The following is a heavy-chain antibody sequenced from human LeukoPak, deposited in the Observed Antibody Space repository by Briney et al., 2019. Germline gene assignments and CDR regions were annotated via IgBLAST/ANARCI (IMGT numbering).Heavy chain of an antibody. J-gene: IGHJ6*03. Sequence: GSLRLSCAASGFTFSSYGMSWIRQPPGKGLEWIGEINHSGSTNYNPSLKSRVTISVDTSKNQFSLKLSSVTAADTAVYYCARGLSGYSSSSGYYYYYMDVWGKGTTVTVSS. D-gene: IGHD6-6*01. CDR1: GFTFSSYG. CDR2: INHSGST. V-gene: IGHV4-34*01. CDR3: ARGLSGYSSSSGYYYYYMDV.